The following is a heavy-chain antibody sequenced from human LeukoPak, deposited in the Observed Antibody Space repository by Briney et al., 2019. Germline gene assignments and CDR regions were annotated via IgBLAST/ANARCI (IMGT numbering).Heavy chain of an antibody. Sequence: GGSLRLSCAASGFTFSSYAMSWVRQAPGKGLEWVSAISGSGGSTYYADSVKGRFTIPRDNSKNTLYLQMNSLRAEDTAVYYCAKSVAVAGIFDYWGQGTLVTVSS. D-gene: IGHD6-19*01. CDR1: GFTFSSYA. CDR2: ISGSGGST. J-gene: IGHJ4*02. V-gene: IGHV3-23*01. CDR3: AKSVAVAGIFDY.